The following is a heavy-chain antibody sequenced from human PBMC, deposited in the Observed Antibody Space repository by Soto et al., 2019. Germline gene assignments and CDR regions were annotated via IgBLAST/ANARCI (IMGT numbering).Heavy chain of an antibody. CDR1: AFTFSGHV. Sequence: EVQLLESGGGLVQPGGSLRLSCAASAFTFSGHVMSWVRQAPGKWLEWVSGISSNGGSTYYADSVKGRFTISRDTSKNTLYLQMNSLRAEDTAVYYCAKGVSVGLSGYYGMDVWGQGTTVTVSS. CDR3: AKGVSVGLSGYYGMDV. D-gene: IGHD3-16*02. V-gene: IGHV3-23*01. CDR2: ISSNGGST. J-gene: IGHJ6*02.